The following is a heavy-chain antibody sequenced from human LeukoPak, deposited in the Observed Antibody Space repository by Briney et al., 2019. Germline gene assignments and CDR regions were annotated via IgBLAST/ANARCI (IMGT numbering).Heavy chain of an antibody. D-gene: IGHD5-24*01. V-gene: IGHV4-34*01. J-gene: IGHJ4*02. Sequence: SETLSLTCAVYGGSFSGYYWSWIRQPPGKGLEWIGEINHSGSTNYNPSLKSRVTISVDTSKNQFSLKLSSVTAADTAVYYCARARNTRDGYPSDYWGQGTLVTVSS. CDR1: GGSFSGYY. CDR3: ARARNTRDGYPSDY. CDR2: INHSGST.